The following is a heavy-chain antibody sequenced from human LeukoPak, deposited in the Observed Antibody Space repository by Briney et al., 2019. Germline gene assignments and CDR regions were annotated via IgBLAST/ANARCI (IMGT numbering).Heavy chain of an antibody. D-gene: IGHD1-26*01. V-gene: IGHV4-39*07. CDR1: GGSISSSSYY. CDR2: IYTSGST. CDR3: AREPSGSYSDAFDI. J-gene: IGHJ3*02. Sequence: SETLSLTCTVSGGSISSSSYYWGWIRQPPGKGLEWIGSIYTSGSTNYNPSLKSRVTMSVDTSKSQFSLKLSSVTAADTAVYYCAREPSGSYSDAFDIWGQGTMVTVSS.